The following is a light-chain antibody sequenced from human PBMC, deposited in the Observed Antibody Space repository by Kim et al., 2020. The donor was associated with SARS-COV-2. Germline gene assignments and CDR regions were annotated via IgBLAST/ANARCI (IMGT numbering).Light chain of an antibody. Sequence: DIVMTQSPDSLAVSLGERATINCKSSQSVLKSANNKNYLAWYQQKAGQPPKLLIYWASTRQSGVPDRFSSSGSGTDFNLTISTLQTEDVAVYYCQQYHSSPLTFGGGTKVDIK. CDR1: QSVLKSANNKNY. J-gene: IGKJ4*01. CDR3: QQYHSSPLT. CDR2: WAS. V-gene: IGKV4-1*01.